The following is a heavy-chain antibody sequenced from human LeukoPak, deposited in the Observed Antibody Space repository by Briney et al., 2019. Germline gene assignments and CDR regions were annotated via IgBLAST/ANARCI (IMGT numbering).Heavy chain of an antibody. D-gene: IGHD3-16*01. V-gene: IGHV4-39*07. CDR2: IYYAGST. CDR1: GDSISTTSTY. J-gene: IGHJ4*02. Sequence: PSETLSLTCTVSGDSISTTSTYWGWVRQPPGKGLEWIGSIYYAGSTYYSPSLRSRLTISVDTSKNQFSLKLSSVTAADTAVYYYARLSGGGSYGYPDYWGQGTLVTVSS. CDR3: ARLSGGGSYGYPDY.